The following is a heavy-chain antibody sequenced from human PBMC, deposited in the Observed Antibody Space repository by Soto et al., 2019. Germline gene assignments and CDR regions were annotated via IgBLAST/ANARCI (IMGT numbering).Heavy chain of an antibody. Sequence: QVQLVESGGGVVQPGRSLRLSCAASGFTFSSYAMHWVRQAPGKGLEWVAVISYDGSNKYYADSVKGRFTISRDNSKITLYLQMTRLRAEDTAVYYCASTRRDGNYESSGYNYWGQGTLVTVSS. CDR2: ISYDGSNK. CDR3: ASTRRDGNYESSGYNY. J-gene: IGHJ4*02. CDR1: GFTFSSYA. V-gene: IGHV3-30-3*01. D-gene: IGHD3-22*01.